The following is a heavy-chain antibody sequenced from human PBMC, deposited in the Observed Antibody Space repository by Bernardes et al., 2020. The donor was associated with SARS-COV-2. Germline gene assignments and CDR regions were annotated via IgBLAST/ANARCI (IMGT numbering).Heavy chain of an antibody. D-gene: IGHD3-16*02. Sequence: GGSLRLSCAASGFTLSSYWMHWVRQAPGKGLGWVSRINSDGSNTSYADSVKGRFTISRDNAKNTLYLQMNSLRAEDTAVYYCARENYDYVWGSYRYRGGFDYWGQGTLVTVSS. V-gene: IGHV3-74*01. CDR3: ARENYDYVWGSYRYRGGFDY. J-gene: IGHJ4*02. CDR1: GFTLSSYW. CDR2: INSDGSNT.